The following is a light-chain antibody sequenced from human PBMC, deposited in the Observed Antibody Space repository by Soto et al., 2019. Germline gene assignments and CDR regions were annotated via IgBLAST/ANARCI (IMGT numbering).Light chain of an antibody. CDR1: QSVSHY. J-gene: IGKJ1*01. CDR2: AAS. CDR3: QQSDSTPRT. Sequence: DIQMTQPPSCLSASVGDRVTITCRASQSVSHYLHWYQQKPGKAPKLLIYAASSLQSGVPSRFSGSGSGTDFTLTINSLQPEDFATYYCQQSDSTPRTFGQGTKVDNK. V-gene: IGKV1-39*01.